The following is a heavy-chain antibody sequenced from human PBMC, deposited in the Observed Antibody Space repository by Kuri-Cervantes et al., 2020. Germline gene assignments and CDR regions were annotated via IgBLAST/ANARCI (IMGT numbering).Heavy chain of an antibody. V-gene: IGHV1-69*13. CDR2: IIPNFGTA. D-gene: IGHD3-10*01. J-gene: IGHJ6*02. Sequence: SVKVSCKASGGTFSSYAISWVRQAPGQGLEWMGGIIPNFGTANYAQKFQGRVTITADESTSTAYMELSSLRSEDTAVYYCARDRGLLLLWFGESGYYYGMDVWGQGTTVTVSS. CDR1: GGTFSSYA. CDR3: ARDRGLLLLWFGESGYYYGMDV.